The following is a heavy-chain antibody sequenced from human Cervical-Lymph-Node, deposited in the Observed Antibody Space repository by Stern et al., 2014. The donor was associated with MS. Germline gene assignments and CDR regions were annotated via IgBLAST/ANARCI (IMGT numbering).Heavy chain of an antibody. CDR1: GGSISSYY. D-gene: IGHD3-3*01. CDR3: AGSGTYYPDY. J-gene: IGHJ4*02. CDR2: VHYSGTT. V-gene: IGHV4-59*08. Sequence: VQLVQSGPGLVKPSETLSLTCSVSGGSISSYYWNWIRQPPGKGLEWIANVHYSGTTNYNPSLKSRVTILLDTPMNKIPLKLTSVTAADTAVYYCAGSGTYYPDYWGQGILVTVSS.